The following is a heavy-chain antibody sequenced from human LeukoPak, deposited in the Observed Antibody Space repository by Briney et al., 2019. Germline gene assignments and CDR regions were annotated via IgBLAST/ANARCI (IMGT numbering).Heavy chain of an antibody. V-gene: IGHV4-39*01. Sequence: PSETLSLTRTVSGDSISSSSYYWGWIRQPPGKGLEWIGSMHYSGNTYYTPSLKSRVTISVDTSKNQFSLELSSVTAADTAVYYCARSMRVVVIPSAQAFDIWGQGTMVTVSS. D-gene: IGHD2-15*01. CDR2: MHYSGNT. CDR3: ARSMRVVVIPSAQAFDI. J-gene: IGHJ3*02. CDR1: GDSISSSSYY.